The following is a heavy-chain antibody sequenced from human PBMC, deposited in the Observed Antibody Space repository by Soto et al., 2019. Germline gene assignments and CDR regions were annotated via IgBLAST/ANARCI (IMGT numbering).Heavy chain of an antibody. CDR3: ARLFSSTSCYVMAGPYNWFDP. J-gene: IGHJ5*02. Sequence: SETLSLTCTVSGGSISSYYWSWIRQPPGKGLEWIGYIYYSGSTNYNPSLKSRVTISVDTSKNQFSLKLSSVTAADTAVYYFARLFSSTSCYVMAGPYNWFDPWGQGTLVTVSS. CDR1: GGSISSYY. D-gene: IGHD2-2*01. CDR2: IYYSGST. V-gene: IGHV4-59*08.